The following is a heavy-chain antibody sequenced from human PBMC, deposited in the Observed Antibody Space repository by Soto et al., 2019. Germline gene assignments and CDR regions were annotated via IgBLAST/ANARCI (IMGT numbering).Heavy chain of an antibody. CDR1: GGSIGSYC. CDR3: ARVSRWGGIGAPPTRKPYYYYMDV. J-gene: IGHJ6*03. V-gene: IGHV4-59*01. D-gene: IGHD6-13*01. CDR2: ISQAGST. Sequence: QVQLQESGPGLVKPSETLSLTCNVSGGSIGSYCWSWIRQPPGKGLEWVGYISQAGSTNYNPSLTSRVTISVDTSKSQFSLSLTSVTAADTAVYYCARVSRWGGIGAPPTRKPYYYYMDVWGTGTTVTVSS.